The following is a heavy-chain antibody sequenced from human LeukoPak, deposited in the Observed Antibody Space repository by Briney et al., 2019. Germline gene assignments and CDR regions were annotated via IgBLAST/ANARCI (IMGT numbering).Heavy chain of an antibody. Sequence: SETLSLTCAVYGGSFSSYYWSWIRQPPGKGLEWIGEINHSGSTNYNPSLKSRVTISVDTSKNQFSLKLSSVTAADTAVYYCARSHYYYGMDVWGQGTTATVSS. CDR3: ARSHYYYGMDV. V-gene: IGHV4-34*01. CDR1: GGSFSSYY. J-gene: IGHJ6*02. CDR2: INHSGST.